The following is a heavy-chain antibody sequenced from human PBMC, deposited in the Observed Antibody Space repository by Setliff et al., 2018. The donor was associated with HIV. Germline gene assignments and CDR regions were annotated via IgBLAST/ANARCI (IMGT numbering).Heavy chain of an antibody. CDR2: IIPIFGTA. J-gene: IGHJ4*02. CDR1: GGTFSSYA. Sequence: ASVKVSCKASGGTFSSYAISWVRQAPGQGLEWMGGIIPIFGTANYAQKFQGRVTITTDESTSTAYMELSSLRSEDTAVYYCAKAIDRTGLHFDYWGQGTLVTVSS. CDR3: AKAIDRTGLHFDY. V-gene: IGHV1-69*05. D-gene: IGHD1-1*01.